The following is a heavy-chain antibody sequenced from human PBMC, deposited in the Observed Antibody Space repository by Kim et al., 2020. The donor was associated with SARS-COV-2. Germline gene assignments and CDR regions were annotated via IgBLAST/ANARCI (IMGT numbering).Heavy chain of an antibody. V-gene: IGHV3-7*01. CDR2: IKQDGSET. J-gene: IGHJ4*02. CDR3: MGGPAGDY. D-gene: IGHD3-16*01. Sequence: GGSLRLSCAASGFTFSSYWMTWVRQGLGKGLEWVGTIKQDGSETYYMDSVKGRFTISRDNAKNSLYLQMNSLRAEDTAVYYCMGGPAGDYWGQGTLVTVSS. CDR1: GFTFSSYW.